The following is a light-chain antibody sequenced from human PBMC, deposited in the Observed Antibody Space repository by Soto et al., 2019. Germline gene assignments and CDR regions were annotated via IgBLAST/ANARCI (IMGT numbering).Light chain of an antibody. CDR1: QSIRNW. Sequence: DIQMTQSPSTLSASVGDRVTITCRAGQSIRNWLAWYQQKPGEAPKLLIYDASILASGVPTRFSGSGYGTEFTLTISSLQPDDFAIYYCQHFNSYFGGGTKVDIK. CDR3: QHFNSY. CDR2: DAS. J-gene: IGKJ4*01. V-gene: IGKV1-5*01.